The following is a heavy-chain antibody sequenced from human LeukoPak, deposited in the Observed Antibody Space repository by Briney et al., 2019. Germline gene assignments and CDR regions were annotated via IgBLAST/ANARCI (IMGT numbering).Heavy chain of an antibody. Sequence: GGSLRLSCAASGFTFSSYWMSWVRQAPGKGLEWVANINEDGSRKYYVDSVKGRFTISRDNSNNTVSLQVNSLRAEDTAVYFCGRAGVVAITTSYGVDVWGQGTAVTVSS. D-gene: IGHD2-15*01. V-gene: IGHV3-7*01. J-gene: IGHJ6*02. CDR3: GRAGVVAITTSYGVDV. CDR2: INEDGSRK. CDR1: GFTFSSYW.